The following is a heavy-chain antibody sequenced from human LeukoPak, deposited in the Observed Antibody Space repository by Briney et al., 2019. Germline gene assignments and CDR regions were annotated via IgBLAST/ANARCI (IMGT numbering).Heavy chain of an antibody. J-gene: IGHJ3*02. CDR2: IHYSGST. CDR1: GGSISSSSYS. Sequence: SETLSLTCTVSGGSISSSSYSWGWIRQPPGKGLEWIGSIHYSGSTYYNPSLKSRVTMSVDTSKNQFSLKLSSVTAADTAVYYCAIATEGAFDIWGQGTMVTVSS. CDR3: AIATEGAFDI. D-gene: IGHD1-1*01. V-gene: IGHV4-39*07.